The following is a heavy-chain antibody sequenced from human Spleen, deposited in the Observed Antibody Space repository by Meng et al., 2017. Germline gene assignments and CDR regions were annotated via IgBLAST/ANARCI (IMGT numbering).Heavy chain of an antibody. CDR3: ATDSGSPPRDAFDI. V-gene: IGHV3-23*01. J-gene: IGHJ3*02. Sequence: GESLKISCAASGFTFTSYAMSWVRQAPGKGLEWVSAVSGGGGTFYADSVKGRFTISRDISKNTLYLQLNSLRAEDTAVYYCATDSGSPPRDAFDIWGQGTMVTVSS. D-gene: IGHD1-26*01. CDR2: VSGGGGT. CDR1: GFTFTSYA.